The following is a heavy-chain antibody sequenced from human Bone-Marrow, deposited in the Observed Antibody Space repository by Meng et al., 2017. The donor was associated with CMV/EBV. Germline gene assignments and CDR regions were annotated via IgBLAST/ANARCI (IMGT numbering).Heavy chain of an antibody. CDR2: MNPNSGNT. D-gene: IGHD6-19*01. CDR1: GYTFTSYD. Sequence: ASVKVSCKASGYTFTSYDINWVRQATGQGLEWMGWMNPNSGNTGYAQKFQGRVTITRNTSISTAYMELSSLRSEDTAVYYSARGLVDQWRTKIDYYYYGMNVWGQGPTVPVSS. J-gene: IGHJ6*02. CDR3: ARGLVDQWRTKIDYYYYGMNV. V-gene: IGHV1-8*03.